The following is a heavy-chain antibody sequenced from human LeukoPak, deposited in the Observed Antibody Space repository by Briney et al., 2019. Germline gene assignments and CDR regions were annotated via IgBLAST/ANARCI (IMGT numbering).Heavy chain of an antibody. CDR2: MNPNSGNT. V-gene: IGHV1-8*01. D-gene: IGHD3-22*01. CDR1: GYTFTSYD. CDR3: VGGYYDSSGYPNY. J-gene: IGHJ4*02. Sequence: ASVKVSCKASGYTFTSYDINWVRQATGQGLEWMGWMNPNSGNTGYAQKFQGRVTMTRNTSISTAYMELSSLRSEDTAVYYCVGGYYDSSGYPNYWGQGTLVTVSS.